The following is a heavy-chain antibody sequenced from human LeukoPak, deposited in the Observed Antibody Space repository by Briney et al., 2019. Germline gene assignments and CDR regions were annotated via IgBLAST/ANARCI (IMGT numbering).Heavy chain of an antibody. Sequence: GGSLRLSCAASGFTFSSYWMHWVRQAPGKGLVWVSRINSDGSSTSYADSVKGRFTISRDNAKNTLYLQMNSLRAEDTAVYYCARGFGYSSGWYVSWGQRTLVTVSS. CDR2: INSDGSST. CDR1: GFTFSSYW. D-gene: IGHD6-19*01. J-gene: IGHJ4*02. CDR3: ARGFGYSSGWYVS. V-gene: IGHV3-74*01.